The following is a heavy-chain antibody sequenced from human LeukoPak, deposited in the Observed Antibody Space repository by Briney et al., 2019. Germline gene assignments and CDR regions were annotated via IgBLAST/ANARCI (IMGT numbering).Heavy chain of an antibody. Sequence: RASVKVSCKASGGTFSSYAISWVRQAPGQGLEWMGGIISIFGTANYAQKFQGRVTITTDESTSTAYMELSSLRSEDTAVYYCARARGYYDSSGSHAFDIWGQGTMVTVSS. CDR1: GGTFSSYA. CDR2: IISIFGTA. J-gene: IGHJ3*02. CDR3: ARARGYYDSSGSHAFDI. D-gene: IGHD3-22*01. V-gene: IGHV1-69*05.